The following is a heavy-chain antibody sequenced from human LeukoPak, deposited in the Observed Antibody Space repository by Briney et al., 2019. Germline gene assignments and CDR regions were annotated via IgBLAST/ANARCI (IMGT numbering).Heavy chain of an antibody. V-gene: IGHV4-59*01. CDR1: GGSISSYY. CDR2: IYDSGST. CDR3: ARGTGGSYRYFDY. J-gene: IGHJ4*02. Sequence: SETLSLTCTVSGGSISSYYWSWIRQPPGKGLEGIGYIYDSGSTNYNPSLKSRVTISVDTSKTQFSLQLSSVTPADTAVYYCARGTGGSYRYFDYWGQGTPVTAAS. D-gene: IGHD1-26*01.